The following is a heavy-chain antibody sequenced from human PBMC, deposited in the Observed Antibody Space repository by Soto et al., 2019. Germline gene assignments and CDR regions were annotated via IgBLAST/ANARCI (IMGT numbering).Heavy chain of an antibody. CDR2: IYYSGST. V-gene: IGHV4-31*03. Sequence: QVQLQESGPGLVKPSQTLSLTCTVSGGSISSGGYYWSWIRQHPGKGLEWIGYIYYSGSTYYNPSLKSRVTISVDTSKNQFSLKLSSVTAADTAVYYCARDGYCSGGSCYYFDYWGQGTLVTVSS. CDR3: ARDGYCSGGSCYYFDY. J-gene: IGHJ4*02. D-gene: IGHD2-15*01. CDR1: GGSISSGGYY.